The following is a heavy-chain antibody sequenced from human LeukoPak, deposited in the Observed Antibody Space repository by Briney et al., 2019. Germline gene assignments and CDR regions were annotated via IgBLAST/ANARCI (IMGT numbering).Heavy chain of an antibody. V-gene: IGHV1-69*13. J-gene: IGHJ6*03. Sequence: ASVKVSCKASGGTFSSYAISWVRQAPGQGLEWMGGIIPIFGTADYAQKFQGRVTITADESTSTAYMELSSLRSGDTAVYYCASPTSATLSSSRGYYYYYYMDVWGKGTTVTVSS. D-gene: IGHD6-6*01. CDR1: GGTFSSYA. CDR3: ASPTSATLSSSRGYYYYYYMDV. CDR2: IIPIFGTA.